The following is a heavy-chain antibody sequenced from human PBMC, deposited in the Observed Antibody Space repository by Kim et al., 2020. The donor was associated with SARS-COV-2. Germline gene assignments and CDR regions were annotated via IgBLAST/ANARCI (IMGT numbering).Heavy chain of an antibody. CDR3: ARGDAIFGVVINAFDI. J-gene: IGHJ3*02. D-gene: IGHD3-3*01. Sequence: SLKSGVTISVDPSKNPFSLKLSSVTAADTAVYYCARGDAIFGVVINAFDIWGQGTMVTVSS. V-gene: IGHV4-31*02.